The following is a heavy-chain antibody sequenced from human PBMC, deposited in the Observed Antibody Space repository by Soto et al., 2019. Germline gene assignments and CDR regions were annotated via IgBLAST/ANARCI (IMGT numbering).Heavy chain of an antibody. D-gene: IGHD2-15*01. CDR1: GGSISGYY. CDR3: ARVVCRGGSCSWFDP. CDR2: ISYSGST. J-gene: IGHJ5*02. V-gene: IGHV4-59*01. Sequence: QVQLQESGPGLVKPSETLSLTCTVSGGSISGYYWSWIRQPPGKGLEWIGYISYSGSTNYNPYLNSRVTISVDTSKNQFSLKLSSVTAADTAVYYCARVVCRGGSCSWFDPWGQGTLVTVSS.